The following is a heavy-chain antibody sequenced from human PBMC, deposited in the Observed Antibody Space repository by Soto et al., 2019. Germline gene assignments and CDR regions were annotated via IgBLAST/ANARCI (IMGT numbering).Heavy chain of an antibody. V-gene: IGHV3-23*01. CDR2: ISGSGTNT. CDR1: GFSFSTYP. J-gene: IGHJ4*02. D-gene: IGHD1-1*01. Sequence: EVHLLESGGSLVQPGGSLRLSCVASGFSFSTYPMTWVRQAAGKGLEWVSLISGSGTNTYYAESVKGRFTISRDNSQNTLYLQMNTLRAEDTAVYYCAKEKPTTTCFDSWGQGTLVTVSS. CDR3: AKEKPTTTCFDS.